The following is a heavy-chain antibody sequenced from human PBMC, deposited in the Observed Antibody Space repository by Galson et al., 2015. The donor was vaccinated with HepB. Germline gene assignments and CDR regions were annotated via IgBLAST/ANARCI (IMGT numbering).Heavy chain of an antibody. V-gene: IGHV1-8*01. D-gene: IGHD2-21*02. CDR3: AAQHPAYRSGDCSQFDY. CDR2: MNPKSTNT. Sequence: SVKVSCKASGYTFTSYDVTWVRQAPGQGLEWMGWMNPKSTNTGYARKFQGRFTISRDNAEKSLFLQLNSLRVEDTALYYCAAQHPAYRSGDCSQFDYWGQGTLVTVSS. J-gene: IGHJ4*02. CDR1: GYTFTSYD.